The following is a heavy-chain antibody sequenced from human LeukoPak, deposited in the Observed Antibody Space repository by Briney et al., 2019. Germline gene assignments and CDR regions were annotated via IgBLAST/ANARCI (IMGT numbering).Heavy chain of an antibody. D-gene: IGHD3-22*01. CDR3: ARGSDSTGYYYPCYFGY. J-gene: IGHJ4*02. CDR1: GFTFSSYA. V-gene: IGHV3-30-3*01. Sequence: GRSLRLSCAASGFTFSSYAMHWVRQAPGKGLEWVAVISYDGSNKYYADSVKGRFTISRDNSKNTLYLQMNILRAEDTAVYYCARGSDSTGYYYPCYFGYWGQGTLVTVSS. CDR2: ISYDGSNK.